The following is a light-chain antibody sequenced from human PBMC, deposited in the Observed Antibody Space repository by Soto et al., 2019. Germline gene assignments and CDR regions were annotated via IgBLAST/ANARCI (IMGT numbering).Light chain of an antibody. CDR2: DAS. J-gene: IGKJ2*01. V-gene: IGKV1-5*01. Sequence: DIQMTISPSTLSASIGDRVTITCRASQGIVRWLAWYQQKPGKAPKLLIYDASSLESGVPSRFSGSGSGTEFTLTISSLQPDDFATYYCQQYTSYLYTFAQGTKVDI. CDR3: QQYTSYLYT. CDR1: QGIVRW.